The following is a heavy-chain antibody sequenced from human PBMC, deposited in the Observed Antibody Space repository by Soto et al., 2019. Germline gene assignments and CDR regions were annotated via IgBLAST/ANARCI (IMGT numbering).Heavy chain of an antibody. Sequence: SETLSLTCTVSGGSISSSSYYWGWIRQPPGKGLEWIGSIYYSGSTYYNPSLKSRVTISVDTSKNQFSLKLSSVTAADTAVYYCARLRYYDILTGGPSIPLYDRLYGMDVWGQGTTVTVSS. V-gene: IGHV4-39*01. J-gene: IGHJ6*02. CDR1: GGSISSSSYY. CDR2: IYYSGST. CDR3: ARLRYYDILTGGPSIPLYDRLYGMDV. D-gene: IGHD3-9*01.